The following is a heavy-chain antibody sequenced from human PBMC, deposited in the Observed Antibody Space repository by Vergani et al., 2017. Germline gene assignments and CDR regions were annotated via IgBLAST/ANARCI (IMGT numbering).Heavy chain of an antibody. CDR1: GGSISSSSYY. CDR3: ARNIVVVPAAIQGWFDP. CDR2: IYYSGIT. V-gene: IGHV4-39*01. D-gene: IGHD2-2*02. J-gene: IGHJ5*02. Sequence: QLQLQESGPGLVKPSETLSLTCTVSGGSISSSSYYWGWIRQPPGKGLEWIGSIYYSGITYNNPSLKSRVTISVDTSKNQFSLKLCSVTAADPAVYYCARNIVVVPAAIQGWFDPWGQGTLVTVSS.